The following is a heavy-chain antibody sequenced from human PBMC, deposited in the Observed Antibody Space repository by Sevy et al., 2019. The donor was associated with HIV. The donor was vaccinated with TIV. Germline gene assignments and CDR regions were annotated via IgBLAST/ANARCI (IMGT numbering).Heavy chain of an antibody. V-gene: IGHV4-38-2*01. CDR2: VYHRGRP. Sequence: TLSLTCDVSGYSISSGYVWGWIRQSPGGGVEWIGSVYHRGRPYHNPSLKSRVTTSRGTSKNQFSMSLTSVTAADTAVYYCARAPSTNYFDDWGQGTLVTVSS. CDR3: ARAPSTNYFDD. CDR1: GYSISSGYV. J-gene: IGHJ4*02.